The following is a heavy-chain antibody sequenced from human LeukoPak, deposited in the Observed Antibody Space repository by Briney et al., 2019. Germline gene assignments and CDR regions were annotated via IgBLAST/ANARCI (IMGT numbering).Heavy chain of an antibody. CDR3: ARDWSGYDYYYGMDV. V-gene: IGHV4-30-4*01. D-gene: IGHD5-12*01. CDR2: IYYSGST. J-gene: IGHJ6*04. CDR1: GGSISSGDYY. Sequence: SETLSLTCTVSGGSISSGDYYWSWIRQPPGKGLEWMGYIYYSGSTYYNPSLKSRVTISVDTSKNQFSLKLSSVTAADTAVYYCARDWSGYDYYYGMDVWGKGTTVTVSS.